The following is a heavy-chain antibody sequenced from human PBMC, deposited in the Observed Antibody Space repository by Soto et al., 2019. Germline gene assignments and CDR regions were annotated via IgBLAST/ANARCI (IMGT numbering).Heavy chain of an antibody. Sequence: QVQLQESGPGLVKPSQTLSLTCTVSGGSISIGGYYWSWIRQHPGKGLEWIGSIYYSGSTYYNPSIKSRVTISVDTSKNQFSLKLSSVTAADTAVYYCARSPEATVTAFDYWGQGTLVTVSS. D-gene: IGHD4-17*01. CDR3: ARSPEATVTAFDY. V-gene: IGHV4-31*03. CDR1: GGSISIGGYY. J-gene: IGHJ4*02. CDR2: IYYSGST.